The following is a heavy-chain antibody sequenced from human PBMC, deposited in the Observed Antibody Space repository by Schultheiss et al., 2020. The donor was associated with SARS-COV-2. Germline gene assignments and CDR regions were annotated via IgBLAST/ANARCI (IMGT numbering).Heavy chain of an antibody. Sequence: GESLKISCAASGFTFSSYSMNWVRQAPGKGLEWVSSISSSSSYIYYADSVKGRFTISRDNAKNSLYLQMNSLRAEDTAVYYCARDDHEYCSGGSCYSSEYFQHWGQGTLVTVSS. CDR3: ARDDHEYCSGGSCYSSEYFQH. D-gene: IGHD2-15*01. V-gene: IGHV3-21*01. CDR1: GFTFSSYS. CDR2: ISSSSSYI. J-gene: IGHJ1*01.